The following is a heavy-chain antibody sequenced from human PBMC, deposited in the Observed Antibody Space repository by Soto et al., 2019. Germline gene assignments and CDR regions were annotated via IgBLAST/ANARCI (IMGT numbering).Heavy chain of an antibody. J-gene: IGHJ6*03. CDR3: ARGDYQITQGYYYYYMVV. CDR2: IITILGIA. D-gene: IGHD1-20*01. V-gene: IGHV1-69*02. CDR1: GGTFSSYT. Sequence: QVQLVQSGAEVKKPGSSVKVSCKASGGTFSSYTISWVRQAPGQVLEWMDRIITILGIANYAQKFQGRVTITADKSTSTAYMELSSLISEDKAVYYCARGDYQITQGYYYYYMVVWVKGTTVTVS.